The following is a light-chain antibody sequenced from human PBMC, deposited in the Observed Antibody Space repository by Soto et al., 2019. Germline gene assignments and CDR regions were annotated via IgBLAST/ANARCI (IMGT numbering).Light chain of an antibody. Sequence: QPVLTQSSSASASLGSSVKLTCTLSSGHNNYIIAWHQQQPGKAPRYLMKLDGSGNYNKGSGVPDRFSGSSSGTDRYLTISNLQFEDEADYYCETWDSNTRVFGGGTKLTVL. J-gene: IGLJ3*02. CDR3: ETWDSNTRV. CDR1: SGHNNYI. CDR2: LDGSGNY. V-gene: IGLV4-60*02.